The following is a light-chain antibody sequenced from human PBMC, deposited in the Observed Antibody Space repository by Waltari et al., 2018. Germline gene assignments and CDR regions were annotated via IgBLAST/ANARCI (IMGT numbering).Light chain of an antibody. CDR3: QQRSTWWT. V-gene: IGKV3-11*01. CDR2: DAS. Sequence: EIVLTQSPVTLSLSPGDRATLSCRASQSVGTSLAWYQPRPGQPPRILIFDASKLAPGIPASFSGSGSETDFTLTISNLEPEDFAVYYCQQRSTWWTFGQGTRVEIK. CDR1: QSVGTS. J-gene: IGKJ1*01.